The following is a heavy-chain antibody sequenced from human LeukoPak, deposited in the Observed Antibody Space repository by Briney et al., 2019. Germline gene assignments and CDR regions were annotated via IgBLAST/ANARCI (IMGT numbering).Heavy chain of an antibody. D-gene: IGHD3-9*01. CDR2: ISYDGINK. J-gene: IGHJ4*02. CDR1: GFTFSSYA. CDR3: ARVPSPLTGYFDY. V-gene: IGHV3-30-3*01. Sequence: GGSLRLSCAASGFTFSSYAMHWVRQAPGKGLEWVAVISYDGINKYYADSVKGRFTISRDNSKNTLYLQMNSLRAEDTAVYYCARVPSPLTGYFDYWGQGTLVTVSS.